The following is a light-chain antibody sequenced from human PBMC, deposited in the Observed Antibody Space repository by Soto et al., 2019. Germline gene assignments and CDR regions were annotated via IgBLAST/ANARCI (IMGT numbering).Light chain of an antibody. CDR3: QQYDNWPFT. CDR1: HSVSSD. Sequence: EVVMTQSPATLSVSPGERATLSCRASHSVSSDLAWYQQKPGQAPRLLIYGASTRDTGIPARFSGSGSGTEFDLTVSSLQSADFAVYYCQQYDNWPFTFGPGTKVDV. J-gene: IGKJ3*01. V-gene: IGKV3-15*01. CDR2: GAS.